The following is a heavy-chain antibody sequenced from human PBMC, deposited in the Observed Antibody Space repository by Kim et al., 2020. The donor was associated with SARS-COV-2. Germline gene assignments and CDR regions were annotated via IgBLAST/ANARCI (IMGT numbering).Heavy chain of an antibody. V-gene: IGHV4-39*07. CDR1: GGSISSSSYY. Sequence: SETLSLTCTVSGGSISSSSYYWGWIRQPPGKGLEWIGSIYYSGSTYYNPSLKSRVTISVDTSKNQFSLKLSSVTAADTAVYYCARVIAVVKDFDYWGQGTLVTVSS. J-gene: IGHJ4*02. D-gene: IGHD6-19*01. CDR3: ARVIAVVKDFDY. CDR2: IYYSGST.